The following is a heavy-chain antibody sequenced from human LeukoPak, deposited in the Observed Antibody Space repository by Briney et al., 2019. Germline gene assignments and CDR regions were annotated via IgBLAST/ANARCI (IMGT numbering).Heavy chain of an antibody. J-gene: IGHJ4*02. CDR2: MNPDTGNT. D-gene: IGHD7-27*01. V-gene: IGHV1-8*01. Sequence: ASVKVSCKASGYTFTSHHINWVRQAAGQGLEWMGWMNPDTGNTAYAQKFQARVTMTWDTSISTAYMELGSLRSEDTGVYYCARGRPTNLGGIYWGQGTLVTVSS. CDR1: GYTFTSHH. CDR3: ARGRPTNLGGIY.